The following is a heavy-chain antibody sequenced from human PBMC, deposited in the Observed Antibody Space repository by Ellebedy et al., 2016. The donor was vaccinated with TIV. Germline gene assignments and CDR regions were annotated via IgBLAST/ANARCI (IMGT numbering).Heavy chain of an antibody. D-gene: IGHD3-9*01. CDR3: ARYKDFLAGSSMYYFDY. CDR1: GYNFLSNG. V-gene: IGHV1-18*01. CDR2: INAHTGNT. Sequence: AASVKVSCKASGYNFLSNGITWVRQAPGQGLEWMGWINAHTGNTNYAQTFQGRFTMTRDTPTATAYMELTSLRSDDTAGYYCARYKDFLAGSSMYYFDYWGQGTPVIVSP. J-gene: IGHJ4*02.